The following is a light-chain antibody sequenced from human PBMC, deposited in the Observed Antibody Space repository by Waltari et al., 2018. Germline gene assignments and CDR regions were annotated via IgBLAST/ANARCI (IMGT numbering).Light chain of an antibody. Sequence: QSVLTQPPSVSGAPGQRVTISCTGSSSNIGAGYDVDWYQQLPGPAPTPLLYCNGHRPAGVPDRFSRSTSGTSASLAITGLQAEDEADYYCQSYDSSLSGSVFGGGTKLTVL. J-gene: IGLJ3*02. V-gene: IGLV1-40*01. CDR1: SSNIGAGYD. CDR3: QSYDSSLSGSV. CDR2: CNG.